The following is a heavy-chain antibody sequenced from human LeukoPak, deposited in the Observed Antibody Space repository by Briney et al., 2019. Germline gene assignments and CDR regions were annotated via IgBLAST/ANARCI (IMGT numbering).Heavy chain of an antibody. CDR1: GFTFIDYD. Sequence: GGSLRLSCAASGFTFIDYDMHWVRQVIGKGLEWVSAIGIRGDTHYSGSVKGRSTISRENAESSLYLQMNSLRAEDTAVYYCARGGIQVSGIDEFDYWGQGTLVTVSS. CDR3: ARGGIQVSGIDEFDY. CDR2: IGIRGDT. D-gene: IGHD6-19*01. V-gene: IGHV3-13*01. J-gene: IGHJ4*02.